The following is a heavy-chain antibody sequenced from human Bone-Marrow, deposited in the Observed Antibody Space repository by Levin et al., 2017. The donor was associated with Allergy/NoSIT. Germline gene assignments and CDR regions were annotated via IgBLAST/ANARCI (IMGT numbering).Heavy chain of an antibody. CDR1: GYTFTSYD. D-gene: IGHD2-2*01. CDR3: ARTKGGDIVVVPAAQEYYYYGMDV. Sequence: GESLKISCKASGYTFTSYDINWVRQATGQGLEWMGWMNPNSGNTGYAQKFQGRVTMTRNTSISTAYMELSSLRSEDTAVYYCARTKGGDIVVVPAAQEYYYYGMDVWGQGTTVTVSS. V-gene: IGHV1-8*01. J-gene: IGHJ6*02. CDR2: MNPNSGNT.